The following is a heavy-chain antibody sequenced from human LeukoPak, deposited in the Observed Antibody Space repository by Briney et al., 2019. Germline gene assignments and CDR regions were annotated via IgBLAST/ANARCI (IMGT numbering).Heavy chain of an antibody. CDR3: ARQRADYFYHYMDV. CDR1: GGSIDSSSYY. V-gene: IGHV4-39*01. Sequence: SETLPLTCTVSGGSIDSSSYYWDWIRQPPGKGLEWLGNIYYSGTTFYTSSLKSRVTISTDMSKNQFSLRLTSVTAADTAVYYCARQRADYFYHYMDVWGKGTTVIVSS. J-gene: IGHJ6*03. CDR2: IYYSGTT.